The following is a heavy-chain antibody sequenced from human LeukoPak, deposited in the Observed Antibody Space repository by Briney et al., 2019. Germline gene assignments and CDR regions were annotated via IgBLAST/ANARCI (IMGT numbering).Heavy chain of an antibody. Sequence: GGSLRLSCAASEFTFSNYGLHWVRQAPGKGLEWVAVVLYDGSKRYYADSVKGRFTISRDNFKNTLYLQMNSLRAEDTAVYYCARDYSSSWSYGMDVWGQGTTVTVSS. CDR1: EFTFSNYG. V-gene: IGHV3-33*01. D-gene: IGHD6-13*01. J-gene: IGHJ6*02. CDR3: ARDYSSSWSYGMDV. CDR2: VLYDGSKR.